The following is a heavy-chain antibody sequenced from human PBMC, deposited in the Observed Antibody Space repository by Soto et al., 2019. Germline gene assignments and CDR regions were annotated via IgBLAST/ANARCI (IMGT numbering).Heavy chain of an antibody. Sequence: ASVKVSCKASGYTFTSYAMHWVRQAPGQRLEWMGWINAGNGNTKYSQKFQGRVSITRDTSASTAYMELSSLRSEDTAVYYCARDVGILTGYFRAPDVSFDYWGQGTLVTVSS. J-gene: IGHJ4*02. CDR3: ARDVGILTGYFRAPDVSFDY. D-gene: IGHD3-9*01. V-gene: IGHV1-3*01. CDR1: GYTFTSYA. CDR2: INAGNGNT.